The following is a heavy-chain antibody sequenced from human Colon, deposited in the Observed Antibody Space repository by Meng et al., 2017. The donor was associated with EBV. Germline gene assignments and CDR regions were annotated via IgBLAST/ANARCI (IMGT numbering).Heavy chain of an antibody. CDR3: TTYSSSSHGDDY. Sequence: QLQLQESGPGLVKPSEXLSLTCSVSGGSVNNSNYYWGWIRQPPGKGLEWIGSIHSSGYTYYNPSLKSRVAISVDTSKNQFSLRLRSGTAADTAVYYCTTYSSSSHGDDYWGQGTRVTVAS. CDR1: GGSVNNSNYY. CDR2: IHSSGYT. D-gene: IGHD2-2*01. J-gene: IGHJ4*02. V-gene: IGHV4-39*07.